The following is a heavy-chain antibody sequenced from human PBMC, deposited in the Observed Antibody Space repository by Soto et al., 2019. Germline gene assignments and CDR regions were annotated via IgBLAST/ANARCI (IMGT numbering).Heavy chain of an antibody. D-gene: IGHD1-7*01. V-gene: IGHV2-5*02. CDR2: IYWDDDK. CDR1: GFSLSTSGVG. CDR3: AHTITGTTLDWCDP. Sequence: QITLKESGPTLVKPTQTLTLTCTFSGFSLSTSGVGVGWIRQPPGKALEWLALIYWDDDKRYSPSLKSRLTITKDTSKNQVVLTMTNMEPGDTATYYWAHTITGTTLDWCDPWGQGTLVTVSS. J-gene: IGHJ5*02.